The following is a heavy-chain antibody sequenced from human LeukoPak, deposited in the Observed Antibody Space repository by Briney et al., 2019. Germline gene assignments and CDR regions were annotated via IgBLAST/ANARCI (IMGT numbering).Heavy chain of an antibody. V-gene: IGHV3-43*02. CDR3: ATWAFYHNLDV. Sequence: GGSLRLSCAASGFTIGPYAMYWVRQGPGRCLEWVSVIKADGSGTFYADSVRGRFTTSRDNSKNSLYMQMNSLTSEDTALYYCATWAFYHNLDVWGQGTTVIVSS. J-gene: IGHJ6*02. CDR2: IKADGSGT. CDR1: GFTIGPYA. D-gene: IGHD2/OR15-2a*01.